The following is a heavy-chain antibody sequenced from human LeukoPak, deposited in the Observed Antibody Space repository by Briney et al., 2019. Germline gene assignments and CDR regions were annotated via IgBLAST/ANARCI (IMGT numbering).Heavy chain of an antibody. CDR1: GFTFSNYA. Sequence: GGSLRVSCAASGFTFSNYAMSWVRQAPGKGLEWVSGISISGGSTYHADSVKGRFTISRDNSKNTLYLQMNSPRGEDTAVYYCAKQGPYGSGPYFDYWGQGALVTVSS. J-gene: IGHJ4*02. CDR2: ISISGGST. V-gene: IGHV3-23*01. CDR3: AKQGPYGSGPYFDY. D-gene: IGHD3-10*01.